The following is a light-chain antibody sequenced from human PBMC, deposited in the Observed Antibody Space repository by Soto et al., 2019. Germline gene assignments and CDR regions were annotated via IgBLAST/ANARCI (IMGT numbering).Light chain of an antibody. CDR1: QSVSSSY. CDR2: GAS. Sequence: EIVLTQSPGTLSLSPGERATLSCRASQSVSSSYLAWYQQKPGQAPRLLIYGASSRATGIPDRFSGSGSGTDFTITIRRQEHEDSAVYYCQQYGSSPRTFGQGTKLQIK. V-gene: IGKV3-20*01. J-gene: IGKJ1*01. CDR3: QQYGSSPRT.